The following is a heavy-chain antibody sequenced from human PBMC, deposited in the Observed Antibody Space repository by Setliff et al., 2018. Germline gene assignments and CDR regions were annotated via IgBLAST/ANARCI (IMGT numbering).Heavy chain of an antibody. CDR3: AREGVDSRSSTDYRYYMDV. D-gene: IGHD3-22*01. V-gene: IGHV1-18*01. CDR2: ISGYNGKT. Sequence: ASVKVSCKASGFTFKTYSFSWIRQAPGQGLEWVGWISGYNGKTNYAQKFQGRVTMTTDTSTSTAYMELRSLRSDDTAVYYCAREGVDSRSSTDYRYYMDVWGKGTTVTVSS. J-gene: IGHJ6*03. CDR1: GFTFKTYS.